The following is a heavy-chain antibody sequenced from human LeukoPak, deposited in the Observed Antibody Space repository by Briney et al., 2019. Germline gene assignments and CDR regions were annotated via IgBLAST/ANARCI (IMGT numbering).Heavy chain of an antibody. V-gene: IGHV4-59*11. D-gene: IGHD3-16*01. Sequence: PSETLSLTCTVAGGSISSRYWTWIRRPPGRGLEWIGYASVTGNPDYTLSLKSRVTISVDTSKNQFSLRLTSVTAADTAIHYCASDFTQGGGLLEYWGQGLLVTVSS. J-gene: IGHJ4*02. CDR2: ASVTGNP. CDR1: GGSISSRY. CDR3: ASDFTQGGGLLEY.